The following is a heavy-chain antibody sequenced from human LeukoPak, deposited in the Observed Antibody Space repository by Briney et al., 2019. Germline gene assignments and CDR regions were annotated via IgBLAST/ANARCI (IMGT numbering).Heavy chain of an antibody. J-gene: IGHJ6*03. CDR2: ISSGGDIM. CDR3: AKFDAEYTGSYSFYYYMDV. CDR1: GFTFSSYE. D-gene: IGHD1-26*01. V-gene: IGHV3-48*03. Sequence: PGGSLRLSCAASGFTFSSYEMNWVRQAPGKGLQWVSYISSGGDIMHYADSVKGRFTSSRDNAKNSLFLQMNSLKAEDTAVYYCAKFDAEYTGSYSFYYYMDVWGKGTTVTVSS.